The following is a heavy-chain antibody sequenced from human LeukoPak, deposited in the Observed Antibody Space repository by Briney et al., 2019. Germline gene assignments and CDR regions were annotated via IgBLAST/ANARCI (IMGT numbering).Heavy chain of an antibody. CDR3: ARDGVVVAAFDY. D-gene: IGHD2-15*01. CDR2: INHSGST. CDR1: GGSFSGYY. J-gene: IGHJ4*02. Sequence: PSETLSLTCAVYGGSFSGYYWSWIRQPPGKGLEWIGEINHSGSTNYSPSLKSRVTISVDTSKNQFSLKLSSVTAADTAVYYCARDGVVVAAFDYWGQGTLVTVSS. V-gene: IGHV4-34*01.